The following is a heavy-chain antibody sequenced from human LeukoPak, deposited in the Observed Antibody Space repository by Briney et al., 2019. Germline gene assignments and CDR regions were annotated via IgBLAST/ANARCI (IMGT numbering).Heavy chain of an antibody. CDR2: ISNDGSHI. CDR3: AKDLSGWGFDY. V-gene: IGHV3-30*18. Sequence: GGSLRLSCAASGLTFRSNDMHWVRQAPVKGLEWVAVISNDGSHIHYADSVKGRFTISRDNSKNTLYLQMNSLRAEDTAVYYCAKDLSGWGFDYWGQGTLVTVSS. CDR1: GLTFRSND. J-gene: IGHJ4*02. D-gene: IGHD6-19*01.